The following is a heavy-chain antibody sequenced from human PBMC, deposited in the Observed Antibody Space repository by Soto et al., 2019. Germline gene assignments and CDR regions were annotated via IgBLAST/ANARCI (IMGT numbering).Heavy chain of an antibody. D-gene: IGHD2-15*01. Sequence: SETLSLTCAVYGGSFSGYYWSWIRQPPGKGLEWIGEINHSGSTNYNPSLKSRVTISVDTSKNQFSLKLSSVTAADTAVYYYARGLLTSGPDFDYWGQGTLVTVSS. CDR1: GGSFSGYY. CDR3: ARGLLTSGPDFDY. V-gene: IGHV4-34*01. J-gene: IGHJ4*02. CDR2: INHSGST.